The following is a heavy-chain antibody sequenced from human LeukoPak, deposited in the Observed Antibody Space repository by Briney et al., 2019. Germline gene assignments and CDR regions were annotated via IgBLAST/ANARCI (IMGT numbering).Heavy chain of an antibody. CDR3: ARDYRVSWGTTDYFDY. CDR1: GYTFTSYG. V-gene: IGHV1-18*01. CDR2: ISAYNGNT. Sequence: ASVKVSCKASGYTFTSYGISWVRQSPGQGLEWEGWISAYNGNTNYAQKLRGRVTMTTDTSTSTAYMELRSLRSDDTAVYYCARDYRVSWGTTDYFDYWGQGTLVTVSP. D-gene: IGHD3-16*01. J-gene: IGHJ4*02.